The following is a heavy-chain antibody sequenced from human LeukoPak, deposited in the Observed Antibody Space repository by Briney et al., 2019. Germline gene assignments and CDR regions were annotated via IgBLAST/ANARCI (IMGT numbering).Heavy chain of an antibody. CDR3: VKDSTLGIGAGGTFDY. J-gene: IGHJ4*02. CDR2: ISWNSGSI. Sequence: QPGGSLRLSCAASGFTFDDYAMHWVRQAPGKGLEWVSGISWNSGSIGYSDSVKGRFTISRDNAKNSLHLQMNSLSAEDTALYYCVKDSTLGIGAGGTFDYWGQGTLVTVSS. D-gene: IGHD6-13*01. V-gene: IGHV3-9*01. CDR1: GFTFDDYA.